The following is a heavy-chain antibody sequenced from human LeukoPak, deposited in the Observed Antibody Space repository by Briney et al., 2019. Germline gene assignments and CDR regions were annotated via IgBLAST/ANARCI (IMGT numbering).Heavy chain of an antibody. CDR3: ARAPEEDYYGSWR. J-gene: IGHJ4*02. Sequence: PSETLSLTCTVSGGSISSSSYYWGWIRQPPGKGLEWIGSIYYSGSTYYNPSLKSRVTISVDTSKNQFSLKLSSVTAADTAVYYCARAPEEDYYGSWRWGQGTLVTVSS. CDR1: GGSISSSSYY. D-gene: IGHD3-10*01. V-gene: IGHV4-39*07. CDR2: IYYSGST.